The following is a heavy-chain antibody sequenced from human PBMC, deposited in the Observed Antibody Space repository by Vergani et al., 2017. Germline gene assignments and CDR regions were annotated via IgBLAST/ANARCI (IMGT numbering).Heavy chain of an antibody. CDR1: GYTFTSYD. V-gene: IGHV1-8*01. D-gene: IGHD1-26*01. Sequence: QVQLVQSGAEVKKPGASVKVSCKASGYTFTSYDINWVRQATGQGLEWMGWMNPNSGNTGYAQKFQGRVTMTRNTSISTAYMELSSVTAADTAVYYCARHGGGSYLSYYYYYYGMDVWGQGTTVTVSS. CDR2: MNPNSGNT. CDR3: ARHGGGSYLSYYYYYYGMDV. J-gene: IGHJ6*02.